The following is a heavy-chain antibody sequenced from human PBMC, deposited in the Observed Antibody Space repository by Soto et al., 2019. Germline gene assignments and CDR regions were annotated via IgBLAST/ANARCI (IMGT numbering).Heavy chain of an antibody. J-gene: IGHJ6*02. V-gene: IGHV1-69*12. CDR2: IIPIFGTA. CDR1: GGTFSSYA. CDR3: ARELVERELLPYYYGMDV. Sequence: QVQLVQSGAEVKKPGSSVKVSCKASGGTFSSYAISWVRQAPGQGLEWMGGIIPIFGTANYAQKFQGRVTITADESTSTAYMELSSLRSEDTAVYYCARELVERELLPYYYGMDVWGQGTTVTVSS. D-gene: IGHD1-26*01.